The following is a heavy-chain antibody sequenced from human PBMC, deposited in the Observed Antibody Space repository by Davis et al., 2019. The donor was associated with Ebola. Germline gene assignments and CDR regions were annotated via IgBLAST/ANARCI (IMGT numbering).Heavy chain of an antibody. CDR2: ISWNSGSI. V-gene: IGHV3-9*01. D-gene: IGHD4-11*01. CDR1: GFTFDDYA. J-gene: IGHJ4*02. CDR3: AKSRQPQDYSNYGYFDY. Sequence: PGGSLRLSCAASGFTFDDYAMHWVRQAPGKGLEWVSGISWNSGSIGYADSVKGRFTISRDNAKNSLYLQMNSLRAEDTALYYCAKSRQPQDYSNYGYFDYWGQGTLVTVSS.